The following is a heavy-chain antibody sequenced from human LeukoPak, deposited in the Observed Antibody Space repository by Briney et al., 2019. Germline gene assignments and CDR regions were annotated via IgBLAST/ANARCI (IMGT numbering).Heavy chain of an antibody. CDR3: AKEIYDSSGYFDY. V-gene: IGHV3-30*02. Sequence: GRSLRLXCTASGFMFSRLGMQWVRQAPGKGLEWVAFIRYDGSNKYYADSVKGRFTISRDNSKNTLYLQMNSLRAEDTAVYYCAKEIYDSSGYFDYWGQGTLVTVSS. D-gene: IGHD3-22*01. CDR1: GFMFSRLG. J-gene: IGHJ4*02. CDR2: IRYDGSNK.